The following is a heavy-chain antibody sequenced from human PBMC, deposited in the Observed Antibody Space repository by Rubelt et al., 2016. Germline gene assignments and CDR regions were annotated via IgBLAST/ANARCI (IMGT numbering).Heavy chain of an antibody. CDR2: INHSGST. V-gene: IGHV4-34*01. CDR1: GGSFSGYY. CDR3: ARDGDTSLDAFDI. Sequence: QVQLQQWGAGLLKPSETLSLTCAVYGGSFSGYYWSWIRQPPGKGLEWIGEINHSGSTNYNPSLKSRVPISVDTSKNQFSLKLSSVTAADTAVYYCARDGDTSLDAFDIWGQGTMVTVSS. J-gene: IGHJ3*02. D-gene: IGHD5-18*01.